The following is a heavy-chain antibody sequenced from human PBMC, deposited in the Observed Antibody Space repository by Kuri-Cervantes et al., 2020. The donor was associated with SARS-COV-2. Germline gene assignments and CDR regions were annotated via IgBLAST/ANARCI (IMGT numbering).Heavy chain of an antibody. Sequence: ASVKVSCKASGGTFSSYAISWVRQAPGQGLEWMGIINPSGGSTSYAQKFQGRVTMTRDTSTSTVYMELSSLRSEDTAVYYCARPRPPMVRGVITSYYYGMDVWGQGTTVTVSS. V-gene: IGHV1-46*01. CDR3: ARPRPPMVRGVITSYYYGMDV. D-gene: IGHD3-10*01. CDR2: INPSGGST. J-gene: IGHJ6*02. CDR1: GGTFSSYA.